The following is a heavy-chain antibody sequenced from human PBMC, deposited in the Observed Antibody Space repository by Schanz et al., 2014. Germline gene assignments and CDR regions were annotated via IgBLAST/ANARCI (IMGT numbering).Heavy chain of an antibody. V-gene: IGHV1-18*01. Sequence: QVHLVQSGAEVKKPGSSVKVSCKASGGTFSSFGINWVRQAPGQGLEWMGWISAYNGNTNYAQKLQGRVTMTTDTSTSTAYMELRSLRSDDTAVYYCASSGAGYSSSWDFDYWGQGTLVTVSS. CDR1: GGTFSSFG. CDR3: ASSGAGYSSSWDFDY. D-gene: IGHD6-13*01. J-gene: IGHJ4*02. CDR2: ISAYNGNT.